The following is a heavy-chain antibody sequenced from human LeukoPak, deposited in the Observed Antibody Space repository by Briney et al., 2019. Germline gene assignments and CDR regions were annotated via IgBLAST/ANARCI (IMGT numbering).Heavy chain of an antibody. CDR1: GYIFTNYY. V-gene: IGHV1-46*01. D-gene: IGHD3-16*02. J-gene: IGHJ6*04. CDR3: ARDQEGKDYNVGGSYRYLYRYYAMDV. CDR2: INPSGGST. Sequence: VASVKVSCKASGYIFTNYYMQWVRQAPGQGLEWMGIINPSGGSTSYAQKFQGRVTMTRDTSTSTVYMALSSLRSEDTAVYYCARDQEGKDYNVGGSYRYLYRYYAMDVWGKGTTVTVST.